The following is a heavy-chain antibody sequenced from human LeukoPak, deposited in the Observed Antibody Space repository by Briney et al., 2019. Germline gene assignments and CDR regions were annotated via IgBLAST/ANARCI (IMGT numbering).Heavy chain of an antibody. CDR3: AELGITMIGGV. V-gene: IGHV3-7*01. CDR2: IKQDGSEK. D-gene: IGHD3-10*02. CDR1: GFTFSSYW. J-gene: IGHJ6*04. Sequence: GGSLRLSCAASGFTFSSYWLTWVRQAPGKGLEWVANIKQDGSEKFYVDSVKGRFTISRDNAKNSLYLQMNSLRAEDTAVYYCAELGITMIGGVWGKGTTVTVSS.